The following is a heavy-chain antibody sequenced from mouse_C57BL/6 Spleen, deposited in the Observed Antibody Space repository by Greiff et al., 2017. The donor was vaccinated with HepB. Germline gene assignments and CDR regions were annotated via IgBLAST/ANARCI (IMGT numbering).Heavy chain of an antibody. CDR1: GFNIKNTY. J-gene: IGHJ4*01. CDR2: IDPANGNT. V-gene: IGHV14-3*01. Sequence: EVQLQQSVAELVRPGASVKLSCTASGFNIKNTYMHWVKQRPEQGLEWIGRIDPANGNTKYAPKFQGKATITADTSSNTAYLQLSSLTSEDTAIYYCARGGYYYGSSYEGYYAMDYWGQGTSVTVSS. CDR3: ARGGYYYGSSYEGYYAMDY. D-gene: IGHD1-1*01.